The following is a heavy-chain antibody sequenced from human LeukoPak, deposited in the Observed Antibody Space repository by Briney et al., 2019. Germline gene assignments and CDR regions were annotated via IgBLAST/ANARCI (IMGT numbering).Heavy chain of an antibody. Sequence: SVKVTCKASGGTFSSYAISWVRQAPGQGLEWMGRIIPIFGTANYAQKFQGRVTITTDESTSTAYMELSSLRSEDTAVYYCARDRPTYYYDSSGSANAFDIWGQGTMVTVSS. J-gene: IGHJ3*02. D-gene: IGHD3-22*01. CDR3: ARDRPTYYYDSSGSANAFDI. V-gene: IGHV1-69*05. CDR2: IIPIFGTA. CDR1: GGTFSSYA.